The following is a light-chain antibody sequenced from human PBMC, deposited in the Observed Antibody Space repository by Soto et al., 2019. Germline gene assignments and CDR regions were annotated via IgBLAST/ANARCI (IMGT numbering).Light chain of an antibody. Sequence: QSALTQPASVSGSPGQSITISCTGTSSDVGGYNYVSWYQQHPGKAPKVMIYEVSNRPSGVSNRFSGSKSGNTASLTISRLQAEDEADYYCSSYTSSNTLLFGGGTKLTVL. V-gene: IGLV2-14*01. CDR2: EVS. CDR3: SSYTSSNTLL. CDR1: SSDVGGYNY. J-gene: IGLJ2*01.